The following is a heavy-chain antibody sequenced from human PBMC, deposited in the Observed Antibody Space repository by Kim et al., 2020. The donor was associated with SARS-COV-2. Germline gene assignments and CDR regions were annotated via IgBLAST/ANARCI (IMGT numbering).Heavy chain of an antibody. D-gene: IGHD6-13*01. J-gene: IGHJ6*02. CDR2: IYHSGST. V-gene: IGHV4-4*02. CDR1: GGSISSSNW. CDR3: ARVGIAAAGGDMDV. Sequence: SETLSLTCAVSGGSISSSNWWSWVRQPPGKGLEWIGEIYHSGSTNYNPSLKSRVTISVDKSKNQFSLKLSSVTAADTAVYYCARVGIAAAGGDMDVWGQGTTVTVSS.